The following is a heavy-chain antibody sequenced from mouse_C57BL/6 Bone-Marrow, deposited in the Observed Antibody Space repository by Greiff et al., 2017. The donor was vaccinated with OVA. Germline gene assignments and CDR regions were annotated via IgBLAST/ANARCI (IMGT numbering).Heavy chain of an antibody. CDR1: GFTFSSYA. V-gene: IGHV5-4*01. CDR2: LSDGGSYP. CDR3: ARKNDYDGVFFAY. J-gene: IGHJ3*01. Sequence: EVQLVESGGGLVKPGGSLKLSCAASGFTFSSYALSLVRPTPEKRLDWVATLSDGGSYPYSPANVTGRFTISRDNAKNNLYLQMSHLKYEDTAMYYCARKNDYDGVFFAYWGQGTLGTVSA. D-gene: IGHD2-4*01.